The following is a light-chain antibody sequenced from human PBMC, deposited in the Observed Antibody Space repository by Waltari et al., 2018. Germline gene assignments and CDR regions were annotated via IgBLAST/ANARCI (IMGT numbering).Light chain of an antibody. V-gene: IGLV1-44*01. CDR1: TSAIGGNT. CDR2: SND. J-gene: IGLJ1*01. CDR3: AAWDDSLTYV. Sequence: QSVLTQPPSASGTPGQRVTISCSGSTSAIGGNTVVWYQQLPGTAPKLLIHSNDQRPSGVPDRFSGFKSGTSASMAISGLQSEDEGEYFCAAWDDSLTYVFGTGTKVTVL.